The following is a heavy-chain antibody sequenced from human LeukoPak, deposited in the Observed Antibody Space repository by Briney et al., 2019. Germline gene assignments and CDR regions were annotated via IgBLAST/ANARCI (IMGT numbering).Heavy chain of an antibody. J-gene: IGHJ4*02. CDR1: GGSISSSSYY. Sequence: SETLSLTCTVSGGSISSSSYYWGWIRQPPGKGLEWIGYIYYSGSTNYNPSLKSRVTISVDTSKNQFSLKLSSVTAADTAVYYCAREGSGYPFDYWGQGTLVTVSS. V-gene: IGHV4-61*01. CDR3: AREGSGYPFDY. CDR2: IYYSGST. D-gene: IGHD3-22*01.